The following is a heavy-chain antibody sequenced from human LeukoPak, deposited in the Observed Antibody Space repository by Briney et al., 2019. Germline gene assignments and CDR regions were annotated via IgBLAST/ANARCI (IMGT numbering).Heavy chain of an antibody. CDR3: ARNYYDSSGYDYYFDY. J-gene: IGHJ4*02. CDR1: GYTFTSYY. V-gene: IGHV1-46*01. Sequence: ASVKVSCKASGYTFTSYYMHLVRQAPGQGLEWMGIINPSGGSTSYAQKFQGRVTMTRDTSTSTVYMELSSLRSEDTAVYYCARNYYDSSGYDYYFDYWGQGTLVTVSS. D-gene: IGHD3-22*01. CDR2: INPSGGST.